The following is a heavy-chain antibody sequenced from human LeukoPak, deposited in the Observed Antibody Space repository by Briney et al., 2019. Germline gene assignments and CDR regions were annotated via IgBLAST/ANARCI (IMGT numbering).Heavy chain of an antibody. V-gene: IGHV4-34*01. CDR1: GGXFSGFY. CDR2: IHHSGST. J-gene: IGHJ4*02. Sequence: SETLSLTCAVYGGXFSGFYCSWIRQPPGKGLEWTGEIHHSGSTNYNPSLKSRVTISVDTSKNQFSLKLSSVTAADTAVYYCAGMREIAATGISGGDYWGQGTLVTVSS. CDR3: AGMREIAATGISGGDY. D-gene: IGHD6-13*01.